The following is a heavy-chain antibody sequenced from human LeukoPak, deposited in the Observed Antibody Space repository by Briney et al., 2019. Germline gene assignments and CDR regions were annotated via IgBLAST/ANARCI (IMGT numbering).Heavy chain of an antibody. CDR3: ARGAIFGVVIGSGLNMDV. V-gene: IGHV1-69*13. J-gene: IGHJ6*03. Sequence: SVKVSCKASGGTFSSYAISWVRQAPGQGLEWMGGIIPIFGTANYAQKFQGRVTITADESTSTAYMELSSLRSEDTAVYYCARGAIFGVVIGSGLNMDVWGKGTTVTVSS. CDR2: IIPIFGTA. CDR1: GGTFSSYA. D-gene: IGHD3-3*01.